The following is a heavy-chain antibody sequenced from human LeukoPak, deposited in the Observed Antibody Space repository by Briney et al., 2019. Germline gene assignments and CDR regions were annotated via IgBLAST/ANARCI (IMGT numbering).Heavy chain of an antibody. V-gene: IGHV3-30*03. J-gene: IGHJ4*02. CDR2: ISHDGSNK. CDR3: ARRGGSYFDY. D-gene: IGHD1-26*01. CDR1: GFTFSSYG. Sequence: GRSLRLSCAASGFTFSSYGMHWVRRAPGKGLEWVALISHDGSNKYYSDSVKGRFTISRENSKNTLYLQMNSLRVEDTAVYYCARRGGSYFDYWGQGTLVTVSS.